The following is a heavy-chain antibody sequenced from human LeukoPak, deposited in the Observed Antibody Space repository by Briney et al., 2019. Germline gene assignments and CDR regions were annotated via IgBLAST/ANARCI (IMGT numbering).Heavy chain of an antibody. J-gene: IGHJ3*02. V-gene: IGHV4-39*07. Sequence: SETLSLTCTVSGGSISSSSYYWGWIRQPPGKGLEWIGSIYYSGSTYYNPSLKSRVTISVDTSKNQFSLKLSSVTAADTAVYYCAGWRYCSSTSCYGGKIAAAGSRDRAFDIWGQGTMVTVSS. CDR3: AGWRYCSSTSCYGGKIAAAGSRDRAFDI. CDR2: IYYSGST. D-gene: IGHD2-2*01. CDR1: GGSISSSSYY.